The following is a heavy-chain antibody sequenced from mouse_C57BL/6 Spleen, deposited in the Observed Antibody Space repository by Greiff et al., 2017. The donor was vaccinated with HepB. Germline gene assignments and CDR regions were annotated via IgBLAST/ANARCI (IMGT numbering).Heavy chain of an antibody. CDR2: ISSGSSTI. D-gene: IGHD1-1*01. V-gene: IGHV5-17*01. J-gene: IGHJ4*01. Sequence: EVMLVESGGGLVKPGGSLKLSCAASGFTFSDYGMHWVRQAPEKGLEWVAYISSGSSTIYYADTVKGRFTISRDNAKNTLFLQITSLSSEDTAMYYCARSTTVGGYAMDYWGQGTSVTVSS. CDR1: GFTFSDYG. CDR3: ARSTTVGGYAMDY.